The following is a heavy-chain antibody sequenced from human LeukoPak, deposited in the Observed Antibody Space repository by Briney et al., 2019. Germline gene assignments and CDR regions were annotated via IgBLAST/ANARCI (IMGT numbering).Heavy chain of an antibody. D-gene: IGHD5-24*01. V-gene: IGHV3-48*03. Sequence: GGSLRLSCAASGFTFRDYEMNWVRHAPGRGLEWVSHISGGGESTVYPDAVKGRFTISRDNAKNSLYLLMNSLRVEDTGVYYCARRSGRRYEYWGQGVLVTVSP. J-gene: IGHJ4*02. CDR1: GFTFRDYE. CDR3: ARRSGRRYEY. CDR2: ISGGGEST.